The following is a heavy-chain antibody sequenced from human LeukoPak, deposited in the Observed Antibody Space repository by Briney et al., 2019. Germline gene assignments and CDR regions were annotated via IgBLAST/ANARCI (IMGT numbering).Heavy chain of an antibody. Sequence: SETLSLTCTVSGGSISSYYWSWIRQPPGKGLEWIGYIYNSGSTNYNPSLKSRVTISVDTSKNQFFLKLSSVTAADTAVYYCARVPPYCGGDCYFDYWGQGTLVTVSA. CDR1: GGSISSYY. J-gene: IGHJ4*02. V-gene: IGHV4-59*01. D-gene: IGHD2-21*02. CDR2: IYNSGST. CDR3: ARVPPYCGGDCYFDY.